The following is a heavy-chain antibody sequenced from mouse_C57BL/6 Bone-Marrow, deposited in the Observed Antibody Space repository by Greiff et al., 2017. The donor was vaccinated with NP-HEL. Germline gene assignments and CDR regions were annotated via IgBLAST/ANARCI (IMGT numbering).Heavy chain of an antibody. Sequence: QVQLKQPGAELVRPGSSVKLSCKASGYTFTSYWMHWVKQRPIQGLEWIGNIDPSDSETHYNQKFKDKATLTVDKSSSTAYMQLSSLTSEDSSVYYCARGGYGPYAMDYWGQGTSVTVSS. J-gene: IGHJ4*01. D-gene: IGHD2-10*02. V-gene: IGHV1-52*01. CDR1: GYTFTSYW. CDR2: IDPSDSET. CDR3: ARGGYGPYAMDY.